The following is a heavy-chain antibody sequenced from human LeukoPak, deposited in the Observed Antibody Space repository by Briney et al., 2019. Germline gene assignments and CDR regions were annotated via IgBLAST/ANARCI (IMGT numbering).Heavy chain of an antibody. CDR3: ARRHYDYVWGSYRYTGYFDY. CDR2: INHSGST. Sequence: SETLSLTCTVSGGSISSYYWSWIRQPPGKGLEWIGEINHSGSTNYNPSLKSRVTISVDTSKNQFSLKLSSVTAADTAVYYCARRHYDYVWGSYRYTGYFDYWGQGTLVTVSS. D-gene: IGHD3-16*02. CDR1: GGSISSYY. V-gene: IGHV4-34*01. J-gene: IGHJ4*02.